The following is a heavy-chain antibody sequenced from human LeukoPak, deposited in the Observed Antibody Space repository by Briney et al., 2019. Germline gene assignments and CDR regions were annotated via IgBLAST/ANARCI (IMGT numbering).Heavy chain of an antibody. CDR2: IRKDGRNE. CDR1: RFTFSSYG. D-gene: IGHD4-23*01. J-gene: IGHJ4*02. V-gene: IGHV3-30*02. Sequence: PAGGSLRLSCAASRFTFSSYGMHWVRQAPGKGLQWVAFIRKDGRNENYADSVKGRFTISRDNSKNTLYLQMDSLKIEDTAVYYCTTTTTVLTGYWGQGTLVTVSS. CDR3: TTTTTVLTGY.